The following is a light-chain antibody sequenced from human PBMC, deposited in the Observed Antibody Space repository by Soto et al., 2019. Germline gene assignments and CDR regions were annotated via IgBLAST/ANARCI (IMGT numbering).Light chain of an antibody. V-gene: IGKV3-15*01. Sequence: EIVLTQSPGTLSLSPGERAALSCRASQSVSNNYLSWYQQKPGQAPRLLIYGASTRATGIPARFSGSGSGTKFTLTISSPQSEDFAVYYCQQYNNWPRTFGQGTKVDIK. CDR2: GAS. CDR1: QSVSNN. CDR3: QQYNNWPRT. J-gene: IGKJ1*01.